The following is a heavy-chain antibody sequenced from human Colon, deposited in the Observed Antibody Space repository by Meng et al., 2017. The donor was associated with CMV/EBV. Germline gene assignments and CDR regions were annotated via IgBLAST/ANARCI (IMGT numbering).Heavy chain of an antibody. CDR2: IIPIFGTA. CDR3: ARDAKRFGEAREEWELSH. D-gene: IGHD1-26*01. V-gene: IGHV1-69*05. J-gene: IGHJ4*02. Sequence: SVKVSCKASGGTFSSYAISWVRQAPGQGLEWMGGIIPIFGTANYAQKFQGRVTITTDESTSTAYMELSSLRSEDTAVYYCARDAKRFGEAREEWELSHWGQGTLVTVFS. CDR1: GGTFSSYA.